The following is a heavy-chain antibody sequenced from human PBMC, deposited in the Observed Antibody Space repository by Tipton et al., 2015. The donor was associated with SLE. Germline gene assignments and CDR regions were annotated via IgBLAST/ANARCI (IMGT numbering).Heavy chain of an antibody. CDR3: ARSDYANSGLDF. V-gene: IGHV4-61*08. J-gene: IGHJ4*02. CDR1: GISISSGGYY. Sequence: TLSLTCTVSGISISSGGYYWSWIRQYPGKGLEWIGFIFPSGSTSFNPSLKTRLTISIDMSRNQLSLNLSSVTAADTAIYYCARSDYANSGLDFWGQGTLVTVSS. D-gene: IGHD4-17*01. CDR2: IFPSGST.